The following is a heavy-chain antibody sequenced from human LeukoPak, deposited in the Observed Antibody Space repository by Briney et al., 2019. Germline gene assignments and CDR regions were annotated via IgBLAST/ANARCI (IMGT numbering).Heavy chain of an antibody. CDR3: AGQRDRSRWGNY. V-gene: IGHV1-2*02. J-gene: IGHJ4*02. Sequence: GASVKVSCKASGYTFTGYYMHWVRQAPGQGLEWMGWINPNSGVTNYAQKLQGRVTMTRDTSISTAYMELSRLRSGDTAVYYCAGQRDRSRWGNYWGQGTLVTVSS. D-gene: IGHD6-13*01. CDR2: INPNSGVT. CDR1: GYTFTGYY.